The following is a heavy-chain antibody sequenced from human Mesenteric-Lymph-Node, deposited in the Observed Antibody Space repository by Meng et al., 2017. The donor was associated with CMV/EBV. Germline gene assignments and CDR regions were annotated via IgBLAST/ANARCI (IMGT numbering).Heavy chain of an antibody. CDR1: GFTFSSHY. D-gene: IGHD6-25*01. J-gene: IGHJ4*02. V-gene: IGHV1-46*01. CDR3: AREAAPAGRTFDS. CDR2: INPTDSST. Sequence: KASGFTFSSHYMHWVRQAPGQGLEWVGLINPTDSSTDYAQKFRGRITVTRDASTSAVYMDLSSLGSEDTAVYYCAREAAPAGRTFDSWGQGTLVTVSS.